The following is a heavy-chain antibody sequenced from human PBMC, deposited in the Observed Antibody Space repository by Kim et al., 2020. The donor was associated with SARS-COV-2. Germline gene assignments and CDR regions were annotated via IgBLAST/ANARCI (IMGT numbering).Heavy chain of an antibody. V-gene: IGHV4-4*06. Sequence: RRVTMSVDTSKNQFSLKLSSVTAADTAVYYCAREGRGYCSSTSCYNAFDIWGQGTMVTVSS. D-gene: IGHD2-2*02. CDR3: AREGRGYCSSTSCYNAFDI. J-gene: IGHJ3*02.